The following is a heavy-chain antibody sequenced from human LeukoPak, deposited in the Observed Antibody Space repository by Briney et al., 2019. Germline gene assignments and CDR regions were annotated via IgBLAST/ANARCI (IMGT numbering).Heavy chain of an antibody. J-gene: IGHJ4*02. CDR3: TGGNSIARGY. Sequence: PGGSLRLSCAASGFTFSSYNMNWVRQASGEGLEWVGRIRSKANSYATAYAASVKGRFTISRDDSKNTAYLQMNSLKTEDTAVYYCTGGNSIARGYWGQGTLVTVSS. D-gene: IGHD4-23*01. CDR1: GFTFSSYN. CDR2: IRSKANSYAT. V-gene: IGHV3-73*01.